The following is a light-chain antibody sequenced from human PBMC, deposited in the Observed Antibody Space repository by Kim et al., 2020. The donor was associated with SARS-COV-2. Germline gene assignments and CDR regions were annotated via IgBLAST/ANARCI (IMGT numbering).Light chain of an antibody. CDR2: EVG. J-gene: IGLJ3*02. CDR1: ISDVGGYNY. CDR3: SSYASNIAWV. V-gene: IGLV2-8*01. Sequence: SLTPSCTEPISDVGGYNYVSWYQQHPGKAPKLMIYEVGKRPSGVPDRFSGSKSGNTASLTVSGLQAEDEADYYCSSYASNIAWVFGGGTQLTVL.